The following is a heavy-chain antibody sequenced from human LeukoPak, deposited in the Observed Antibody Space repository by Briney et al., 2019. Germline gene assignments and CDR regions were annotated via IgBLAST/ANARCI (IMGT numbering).Heavy chain of an antibody. J-gene: IGHJ6*02. D-gene: IGHD3-3*01. CDR2: INHSGST. V-gene: IGHV4-34*01. CDR3: ARLRSGRDGMDV. CDR1: GGSFSGYY. Sequence: SETLSLTCAVYGGSFSGYYWSWIRQPPGKGLEWIGEINHSGSTNYNPSLKSRVTISVDTSKNQFSLKLSSVTAADTAVYYCARLRSGRDGMDVWGQGTTVTVSS.